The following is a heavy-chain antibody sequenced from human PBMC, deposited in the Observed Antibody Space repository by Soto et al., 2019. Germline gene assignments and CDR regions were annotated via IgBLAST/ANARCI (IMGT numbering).Heavy chain of an antibody. CDR1: GGTFSSYA. J-gene: IGHJ4*02. CDR3: AWEYSSSSKPSWH. V-gene: IGHV1-69*06. CDR2: IIPIFGTA. Sequence: ASVKVSCKASGGTFSSYAISWVRQAPGQGLEWMGGIIPIFGTANYAQKFQGRVTITADKSTSTAYMELSSLRSEDTAVYYCAWEYSSSSKPSWHWGQRTLVTVSS. D-gene: IGHD6-6*01.